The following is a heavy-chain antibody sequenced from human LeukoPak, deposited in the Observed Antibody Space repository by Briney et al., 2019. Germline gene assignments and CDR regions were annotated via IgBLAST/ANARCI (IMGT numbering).Heavy chain of an antibody. CDR3: ARRSRMGGIVWEFDY. J-gene: IGHJ4*02. CDR2: INTNTGNP. D-gene: IGHD2-15*01. Sequence: ASVKVSCKASGYTFISYSMNWVRQAPGQGLEWMGWINTNTGNPTYAQGFTGRFVFSLDTSVSTAYLQISSLKAEDTAVYYCARRSRMGGIVWEFDYWGQGTLVTVSS. CDR1: GYTFISYS. V-gene: IGHV7-4-1*02.